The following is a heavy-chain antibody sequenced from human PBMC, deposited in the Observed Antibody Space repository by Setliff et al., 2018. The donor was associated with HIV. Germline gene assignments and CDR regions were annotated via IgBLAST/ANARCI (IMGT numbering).Heavy chain of an antibody. CDR3: ARDSGRRNDAFDI. J-gene: IGHJ3*02. CDR1: GGSISSGDYY. Sequence: PSETLSLTCTVSGGSISSGDYYWSWIRQPPGKGLEWIGYIYYSGSTYYNPSPKSRVTISVDTSKNQFSLKLSSVTAADTAVYYCARDSGRRNDAFDIWGQGTMVTVSS. D-gene: IGHD3-10*01. V-gene: IGHV4-30-4*08. CDR2: IYYSGST.